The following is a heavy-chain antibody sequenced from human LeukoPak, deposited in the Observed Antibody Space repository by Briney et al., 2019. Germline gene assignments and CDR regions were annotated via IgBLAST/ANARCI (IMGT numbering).Heavy chain of an antibody. CDR1: GGSISSGDYY. D-gene: IGHD2-2*01. J-gene: IGHJ5*02. Sequence: SQTLSLTCTVSGGSISSGDYYWSWLRQPPGKGLEWIGYIYYSGSTYYNPSLKSRVTISVDTSKNQFSLKLSSVTAADTAVYYCARNIVVVPAAPARFDPWGQGTLVTVSS. V-gene: IGHV4-30-4*01. CDR3: ARNIVVVPAAPARFDP. CDR2: IYYSGST.